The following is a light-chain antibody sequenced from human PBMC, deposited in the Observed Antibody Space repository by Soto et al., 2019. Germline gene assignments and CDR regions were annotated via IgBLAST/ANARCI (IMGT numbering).Light chain of an antibody. V-gene: IGKV3-15*01. CDR1: QSVSSN. J-gene: IGKJ2*01. CDR2: DAS. CDR3: QQYYTWPPYT. Sequence: DIVMTQSPGTLSVSPGERATLSCRASQSVSSNLAWYQQKPGQAPRLLIYDASTRATGIPARFSGSGSGTDFTLSISSLQSEDFAVYFCQQYYTWPPYTFGQGTKLEI.